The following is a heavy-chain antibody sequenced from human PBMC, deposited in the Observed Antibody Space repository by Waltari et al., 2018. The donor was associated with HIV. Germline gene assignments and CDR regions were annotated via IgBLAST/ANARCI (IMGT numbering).Heavy chain of an antibody. V-gene: IGHV3-48*02. J-gene: IGHJ5*02. CDR1: GFTVSSYS. D-gene: IGHD4-17*01. CDR2: ISSSSSTI. Sequence: EVQLVESGGGLVKPGGSLRPSCAASGFTVSSYSMHWVRQAPGKGLEWVSYISSSSSTIYYADSVKGRFTISRDNAKNSLYLQMNSLRDEDTAVYYCAGGLMTTSPTWGQGTLVTVSS. CDR3: AGGLMTTSPT.